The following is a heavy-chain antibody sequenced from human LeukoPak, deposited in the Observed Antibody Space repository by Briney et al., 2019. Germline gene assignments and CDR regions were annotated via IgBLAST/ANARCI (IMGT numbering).Heavy chain of an antibody. CDR3: AGPALRARPLYGMDV. D-gene: IGHD1-14*01. J-gene: IGHJ6*02. Sequence: SETLSLTCAVYGGSFSGYYWSWIRQPPGKGLEWIGEINHSGNTNYNPSLKSRVTISVDMSKNQFSLKLTSVTAADTAVCYCAGPALRARPLYGMDVWGQGTTVTVSS. CDR2: INHSGNT. V-gene: IGHV4-34*01. CDR1: GGSFSGYY.